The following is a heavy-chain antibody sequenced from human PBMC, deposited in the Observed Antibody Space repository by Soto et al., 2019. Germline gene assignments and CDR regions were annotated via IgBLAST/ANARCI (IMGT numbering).Heavy chain of an antibody. CDR1: GFTFSSYA. CDR3: ARDPGRLDGIQLWFDY. D-gene: IGHD5-18*01. Sequence: QVQLVESGGGVVQPGRSLRLSCAASGFTFSSYAMHWVRQAPGKGLEWVAVISYDGSNKYYADSVKGRFTISRDNSKNTLYLQMNSLRAEDTAVYYCARDPGRLDGIQLWFDYWGQGTLVTVSS. V-gene: IGHV3-30-3*01. CDR2: ISYDGSNK. J-gene: IGHJ4*02.